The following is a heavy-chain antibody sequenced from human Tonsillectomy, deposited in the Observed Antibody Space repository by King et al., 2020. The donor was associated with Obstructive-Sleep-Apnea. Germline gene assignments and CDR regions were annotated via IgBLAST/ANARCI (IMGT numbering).Heavy chain of an antibody. CDR1: GFTFSSYG. J-gene: IGHJ4*02. V-gene: IGHV3-33*01. D-gene: IGHD4-23*01. CDR2: IWYDGSDK. CDR3: ARDGRDYGGNPAPFDY. Sequence: VQLVESGGGVVQPGRSLRLSYAASGFTFSSYGMHWVRQAPGKGLEWVAVIWYDGSDKYYADSVKGRFTISRDNSKNTLYLQMNSLRAEDTAVYYCARDGRDYGGNPAPFDYWGQGTLVTVSS.